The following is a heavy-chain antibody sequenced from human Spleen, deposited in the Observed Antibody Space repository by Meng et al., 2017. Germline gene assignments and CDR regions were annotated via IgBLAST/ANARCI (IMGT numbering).Heavy chain of an antibody. CDR3: TSAGAGSSYRGHLHYFDY. J-gene: IGHJ4*02. CDR2: SSAYNGNT. Sequence: ASVKVSCKASGYTFTSYGISWVRQAPGQGLEWMGWSSAYNGNTNYAQKLQGRVTMTTDTSTSTAYMELRSLRSDDTAVYYCTSAGAGSSYRGHLHYFDYWGQGTLVTVSS. D-gene: IGHD4/OR15-4a*01. V-gene: IGHV1-18*01. CDR1: GYTFTSYG.